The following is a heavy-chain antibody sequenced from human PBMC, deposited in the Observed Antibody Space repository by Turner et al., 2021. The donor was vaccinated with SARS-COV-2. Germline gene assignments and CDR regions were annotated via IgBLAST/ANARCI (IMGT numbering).Heavy chain of an antibody. CDR2: MNPNSGNT. CDR1: GDTFTNYD. V-gene: IGHV1-8*01. J-gene: IGHJ6*02. D-gene: IGHD2-2*01. CDR3: ARLHGHCTSTSCYWDYYFGMDV. Sequence: QVQLVQSGAEVKKPGASVKVSFKASGDTFTNYDINWVRQATGQGLEWMGWMNPNSGNTGYAQKFPGRVTMTRDTSISTAYMELSSLRSEDTAVYYCARLHGHCTSTSCYWDYYFGMDVWGQGTTVTVSS.